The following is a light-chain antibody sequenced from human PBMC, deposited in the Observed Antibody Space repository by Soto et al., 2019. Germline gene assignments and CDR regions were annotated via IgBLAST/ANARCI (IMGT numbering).Light chain of an antibody. CDR3: LQHHSDPYT. CDR1: QGIRYD. Sequence: DIQMTQSPSSLSASIGDRVTITCRASQGIRYDLGWYQQKPGKAPKRLIYAASSLQRGVPSRFSGRGSGTECTLTISSLQTEDFATYYWLQHHSDPYTLGQGNKLDIK. V-gene: IGKV1-17*01. J-gene: IGKJ2*01. CDR2: AAS.